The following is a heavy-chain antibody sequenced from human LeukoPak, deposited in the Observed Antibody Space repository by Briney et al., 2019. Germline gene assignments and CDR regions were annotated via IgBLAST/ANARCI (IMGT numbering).Heavy chain of an antibody. Sequence: GRSLRLSCAASGFTFSSYAMHWVRQAPGKGLEWVAVISYDGSNKYYADSVKGRFTISRDNSKNTLYLQMNSLRAEDTAVYYCAREVTTVVTPSRMDVWGQGTTVTVSS. V-gene: IGHV3-30-3*01. J-gene: IGHJ6*02. D-gene: IGHD4-23*01. CDR2: ISYDGSNK. CDR1: GFTFSSYA. CDR3: AREVTTVVTPSRMDV.